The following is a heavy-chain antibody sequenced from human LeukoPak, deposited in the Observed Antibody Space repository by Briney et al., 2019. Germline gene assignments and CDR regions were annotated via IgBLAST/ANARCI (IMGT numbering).Heavy chain of an antibody. Sequence: GESLKISCEASGSSFTSYWIGWVRQLPGKGLEWMAIIYPGDSDTRYSPSFQGQVTISADKSISTAYLQWSSLKASDTAMYYCARSSDSSGYYDYFDYWGQGTLVTVSS. CDR2: IYPGDSDT. CDR3: ARSSDSSGYYDYFDY. CDR1: GSSFTSYW. J-gene: IGHJ4*02. V-gene: IGHV5-51*01. D-gene: IGHD3-22*01.